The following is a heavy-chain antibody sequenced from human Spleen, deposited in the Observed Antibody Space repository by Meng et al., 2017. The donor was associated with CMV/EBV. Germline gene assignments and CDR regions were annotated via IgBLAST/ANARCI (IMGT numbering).Heavy chain of an antibody. CDR2: ISTSGGTK. V-gene: IGHV3-48*03. J-gene: IGHJ4*02. Sequence: GGSLRLSCAAYGFTFSSYEMNWVRQAPGKGLEWVSYISTSGGTKYYADSVKGRFTVSRDNAKNSLYLQMNSLRAEDTAVYYCARDSLTYPATFDYWGQGTLVTVSS. D-gene: IGHD2-2*01. CDR3: ARDSLTYPATFDY. CDR1: GFTFSSYE.